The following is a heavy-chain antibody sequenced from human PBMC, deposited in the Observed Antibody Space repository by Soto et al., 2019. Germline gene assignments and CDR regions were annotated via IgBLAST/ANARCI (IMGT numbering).Heavy chain of an antibody. Sequence: PGGSLRLSCAASGFTVSSNYMSWVRQAPGKGLEWVSVIYSGGSTYYADSVKGRFTISRDNPKNTRYLQMNSLRAEDTAVYYCARLNGEWSLRADTFDIWGQGTMVTGSS. CDR2: IYSGGST. J-gene: IGHJ3*02. V-gene: IGHV3-53*01. CDR3: ARLNGEWSLRADTFDI. D-gene: IGHD3-3*01. CDR1: GFTVSSNY.